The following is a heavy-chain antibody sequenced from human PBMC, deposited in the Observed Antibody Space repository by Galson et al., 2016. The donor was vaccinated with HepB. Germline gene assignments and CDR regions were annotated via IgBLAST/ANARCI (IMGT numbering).Heavy chain of an antibody. Sequence: SLRLSCAASGFNFGDYTMHWVRLAPGRGLEWVTGISRKSGDMPYADSVKGRFPISGDNAKNSVYLQMNSVTTEDTALYYCAKEKYSFQFQTPPDVFDVWGRGTMVTVSS. CDR2: ISRKSGDM. V-gene: IGHV3-9*01. D-gene: IGHD4-11*01. J-gene: IGHJ3*01. CDR3: AKEKYSFQFQTPPDVFDV. CDR1: GFNFGDYT.